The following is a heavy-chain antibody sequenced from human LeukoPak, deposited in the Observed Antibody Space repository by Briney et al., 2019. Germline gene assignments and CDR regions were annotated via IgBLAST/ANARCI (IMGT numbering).Heavy chain of an antibody. CDR3: ARRERVVSAGFGY. V-gene: IGHV4-39*01. D-gene: IGHD2-15*01. Sequence: ASETLSLTCTVSGGSISSSSYYWGWIRQPPGKGLEWIGNIFYTGSTNYNPSLKSRLTITVDTSKNQFSLILSSVTAADTAVCYCARRERVVSAGFGYWGQGTLVTVSS. J-gene: IGHJ4*02. CDR2: IFYTGST. CDR1: GGSISSSSYY.